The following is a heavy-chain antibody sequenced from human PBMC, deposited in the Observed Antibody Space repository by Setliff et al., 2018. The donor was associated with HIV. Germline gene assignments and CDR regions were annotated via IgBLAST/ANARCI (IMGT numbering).Heavy chain of an antibody. CDR1: GYTFTAYN. D-gene: IGHD1-26*01. CDR2: INPNTGDT. V-gene: IGHV1-2*04. CDR3: ARKRVGFDGIDV. Sequence: SVKVSCKASGYTFTAYNIQWVRQAPGQGLEWVGWINPNTGDTSYAENLQGWVTLTRDTSISTAYLEVRSDDTAVYYCARKRVGFDGIDVWGQGTTVTSP. J-gene: IGHJ6*02.